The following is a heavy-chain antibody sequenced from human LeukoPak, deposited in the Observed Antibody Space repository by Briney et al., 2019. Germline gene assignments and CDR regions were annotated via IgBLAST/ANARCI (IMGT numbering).Heavy chain of an antibody. V-gene: IGHV1-46*01. CDR1: GHTFTSYY. Sequence: RASVKVSCKAPGHTFTSYYMHWVRQAPGQGLEWMGIINPSGGSTSYAQKFQGRVTMTRDTSTSTVYMELSSLRSEDTAVYYCARDLGQQLANYYFDYWGQGTLVTVSS. CDR2: INPSGGST. CDR3: ARDLGQQLANYYFDY. J-gene: IGHJ4*02. D-gene: IGHD6-13*01.